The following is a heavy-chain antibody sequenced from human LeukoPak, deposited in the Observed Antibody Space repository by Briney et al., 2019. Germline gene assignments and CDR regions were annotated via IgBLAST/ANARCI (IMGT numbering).Heavy chain of an antibody. V-gene: IGHV3-48*03. CDR1: GFTFSSYE. J-gene: IGHJ4*02. D-gene: IGHD5-18*01. CDR3: ARESRDGGYSYGQPFDY. Sequence: PGGSLRLSCAASGFTFSSYEMNWVRQAPGKGLEWVSYISSSGSTIYYADSVKGRFTISRDNAKNSLYLQMNSLRAEDTAVYYCARESRDGGYSYGQPFDYWGQGTLVTVSS. CDR2: ISSSGSTI.